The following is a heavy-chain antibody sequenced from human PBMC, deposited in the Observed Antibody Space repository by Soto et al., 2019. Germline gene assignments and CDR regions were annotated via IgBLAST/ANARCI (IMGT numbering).Heavy chain of an antibody. Sequence: PSPTRPLPCTASANTTISDDSYWSWVRQSPGKGLEWIGCIYYSGTTYYNPSLETRLTMSVDTSKNQFSLRLSSVTAADTAMYFCARDFKRYSSSPGPLEYW. CDR2: IYYSGTT. V-gene: IGHV4-30-4*01. CDR3: ARDFKRYSSSPGPLEY. J-gene: IGHJ4*01. D-gene: IGHD6-6*01. CDR1: ANTTISDDSY.